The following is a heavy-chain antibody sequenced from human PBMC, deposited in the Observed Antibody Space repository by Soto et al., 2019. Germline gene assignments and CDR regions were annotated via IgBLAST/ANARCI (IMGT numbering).Heavy chain of an antibody. CDR1: GGTFSSYA. Sequence: QVQLVQSGAEVKKPGSSVKVSCKASGGTFSSYAISWVRQAPGQGLEWMGGIIPIFGTANYAQKFQGRVTITADKSTSTAYMELSSLRSEDTALYYCATNWGYCSSTSCYGEDYYYGMDVWGQGTTVTVSS. CDR3: ATNWGYCSSTSCYGEDYYYGMDV. J-gene: IGHJ6*02. V-gene: IGHV1-69*06. D-gene: IGHD2-2*01. CDR2: IIPIFGTA.